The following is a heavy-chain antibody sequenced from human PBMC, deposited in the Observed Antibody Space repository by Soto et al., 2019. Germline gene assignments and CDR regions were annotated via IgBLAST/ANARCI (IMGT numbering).Heavy chain of an antibody. D-gene: IGHD3-10*01. CDR1: GDTLSKYG. CDR2: ITPIFGTP. Sequence: QVQLVQSGAEVKKPGSSVKVSCKASGDTLSKYGVSWVRQAPGQGLEWMGGITPIFGTPTYAQRFQGRVTITADKSTSTSHLELTSLRSDDTALYYCAKSGVGVSWGRVDVWGQGTTVTVSS. V-gene: IGHV1-69*06. J-gene: IGHJ6*02. CDR3: AKSGVGVSWGRVDV.